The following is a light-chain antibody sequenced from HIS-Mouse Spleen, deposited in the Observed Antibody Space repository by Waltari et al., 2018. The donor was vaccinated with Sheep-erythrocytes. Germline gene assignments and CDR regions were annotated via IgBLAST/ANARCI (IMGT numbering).Light chain of an antibody. CDR1: QSVLYSSNNKNY. CDR2: WAS. V-gene: IGKV4-1*01. Sequence: DIVMTQSPDSLAVSLGERATINCKSSQSVLYSSNNKNYLAWYQHKPGQPPELLIYWASTRESGVPDRFSGSGSGTDFTLTISSLQAEDVAVYYCQQYYSTLTFGGGTKVEIK. J-gene: IGKJ4*01. CDR3: QQYYSTLT.